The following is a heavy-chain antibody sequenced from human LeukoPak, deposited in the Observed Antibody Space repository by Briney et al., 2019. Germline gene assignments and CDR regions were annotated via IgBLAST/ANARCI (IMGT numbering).Heavy chain of an antibody. CDR2: IIPIFGTA. CDR1: GGTFSSYA. CDR3: ATGGTTVTEYYYYYMDV. V-gene: IGHV1-69*05. D-gene: IGHD1-1*01. J-gene: IGHJ6*03. Sequence: SVKVSCKASGGTFSSYAISWVRQAPGQGLEWMGGIIPIFGTANYAQKFQGRVTITTDESTSTAYMELSSLRSEDTAVYYCATGGTTVTEYYYYYMDVWGKGTTVTVSS.